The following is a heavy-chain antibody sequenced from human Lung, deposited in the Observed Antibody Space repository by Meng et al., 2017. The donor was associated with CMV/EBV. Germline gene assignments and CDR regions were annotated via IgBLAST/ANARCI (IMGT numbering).Heavy chain of an antibody. D-gene: IGHD4/OR15-4a*01. Sequence: ASAXVSXKASGYTFTSYGISWVRQAPGQGLEWMGWNSAYNGNTNYAQKFQGRVTMTTDASTSTAYMELRSLRSDDTAMYFCARADYLLVHYYYYGMDVWGQGTTVTVSS. V-gene: IGHV1-18*01. CDR2: NSAYNGNT. J-gene: IGHJ6*01. CDR3: ARADYLLVHYYYYGMDV. CDR1: GYTFTSYG.